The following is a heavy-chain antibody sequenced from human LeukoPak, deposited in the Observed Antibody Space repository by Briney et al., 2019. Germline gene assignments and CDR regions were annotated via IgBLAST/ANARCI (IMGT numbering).Heavy chain of an antibody. Sequence: GGSLRLSCAASGFTFSHHHIHWVRQAPGKGLEWVTVIALDGSRKIYADSVKGRFAISRDNSKNTVSLQMNSLGVEDTAVYYCARDQGDASGWFFDYWGQGARVIVSS. D-gene: IGHD6-19*01. V-gene: IGHV3-30*03. CDR1: GFTFSHHH. J-gene: IGHJ4*02. CDR2: IALDGSRK. CDR3: ARDQGDASGWFFDY.